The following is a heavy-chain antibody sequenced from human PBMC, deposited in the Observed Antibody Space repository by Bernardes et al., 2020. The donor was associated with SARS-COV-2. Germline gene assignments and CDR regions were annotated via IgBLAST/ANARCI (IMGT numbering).Heavy chain of an antibody. D-gene: IGHD2-2*01. J-gene: IGHJ6*02. V-gene: IGHV7-4-1*02. CDR3: ARVVKTYYYYGMDV. CDR1: GYTFTSYA. Sequence: ASVKVSCKASGYTFTSYAMNWVRQAPGQGLEWMGWINTNTGNPTYAQGFTGRFVFSLDTSVSTAYLQISSLKAEDTAVYYCARVVKTYYYYGMDVWGQGTTVTVSS. CDR2: INTNTGNP.